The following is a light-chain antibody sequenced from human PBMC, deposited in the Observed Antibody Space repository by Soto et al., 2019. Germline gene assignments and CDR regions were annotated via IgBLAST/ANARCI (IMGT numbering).Light chain of an antibody. CDR2: WAS. V-gene: IGKV4-1*01. J-gene: IGKJ2*01. CDR3: QQYYSTPYT. Sequence: DIVMTQSPDSLAVSLGERATINCKSSQSVLYSSNNKNYLAWYQQKPGQPPKLLIYWASTRESGVPDRFSGSGSGTEFTLTISSLQAEDVAVYYCQQYYSTPYTFGQGNTLEIK. CDR1: QSVLYSSNNKNY.